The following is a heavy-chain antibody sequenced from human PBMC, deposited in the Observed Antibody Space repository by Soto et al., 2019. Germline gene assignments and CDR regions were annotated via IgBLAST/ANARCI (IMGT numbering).Heavy chain of an antibody. CDR1: GFTFSSYA. D-gene: IGHD2-15*01. CDR3: AKDSCDGGSCYAGYYYYGMDV. V-gene: IGHV3-23*01. CDR2: ISGSGGST. Sequence: GGSLRLSCAASGFTFSSYAMSWVRQAPGKGLEWVSAISGSGGSTYYADSVKGRFTISRDNSKNTLYLQMNSLRAEDTAVYYCAKDSCDGGSCYAGYYYYGMDVWGQGTTVTVSS. J-gene: IGHJ6*02.